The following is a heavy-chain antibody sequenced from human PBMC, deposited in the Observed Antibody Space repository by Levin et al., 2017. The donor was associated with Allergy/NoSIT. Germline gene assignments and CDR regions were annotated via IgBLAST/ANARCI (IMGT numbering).Heavy chain of an antibody. D-gene: IGHD6-13*01. CDR1: GFTFGDYA. CDR2: IRSKAYGGTT. V-gene: IGHV3-49*03. CDR3: TYAAAGTFDY. J-gene: IGHJ4*02. Sequence: GESLKISCTASGFTFGDYAMSWFRQAPGKGLEWVGFIRSKAYGGTTEYAASVKGRFTISRDDSKSIAYLQMNSLKTEDTAVYYCTYAAAGTFDYWGQGTLVTVSS.